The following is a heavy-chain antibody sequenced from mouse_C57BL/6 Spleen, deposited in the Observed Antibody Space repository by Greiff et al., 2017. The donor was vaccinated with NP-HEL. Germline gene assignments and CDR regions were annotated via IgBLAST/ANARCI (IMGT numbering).Heavy chain of an antibody. CDR2: ISDGGSYT. D-gene: IGHD3-2*02. J-gene: IGHJ3*01. CDR1: GFTFSSYA. V-gene: IGHV5-4*01. CDR3: AREGQTAQATWFAY. Sequence: EVQGVESGGGLVKPGGSLKLSCAASGFTFSSYAMSWVRQTPEKRLEWVATISDGGSYTYYPDNVKGRFTISRDNAKNNLYLQMSHLKSEDTAMYYCAREGQTAQATWFAYWGQGTLVTVSA.